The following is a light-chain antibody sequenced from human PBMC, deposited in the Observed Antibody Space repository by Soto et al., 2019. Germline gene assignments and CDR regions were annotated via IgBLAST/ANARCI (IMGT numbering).Light chain of an antibody. CDR3: SSYTSGNTLYV. J-gene: IGLJ1*01. V-gene: IGLV2-14*01. CDR2: ASS. Sequence: QSVLTQPASVSGSPGQSITISCTGTSSDVGGYNYVSWYQHHPGKAPRLMIYASSNRPSGVSHRFSGSRSGNTASLTISGLQAEDEADYYCSSYTSGNTLYVFGTGTKVTVL. CDR1: SSDVGGYNY.